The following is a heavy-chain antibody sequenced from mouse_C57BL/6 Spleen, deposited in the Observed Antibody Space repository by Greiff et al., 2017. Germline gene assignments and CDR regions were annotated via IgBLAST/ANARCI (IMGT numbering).Heavy chain of an antibody. CDR2: IYPGDGDT. V-gene: IGHV1-80*01. Sequence: QVQLKQSGAELVKPGASVKISCKASGYAFSSYWMNWVKQRPGKGLEWIGQIYPGDGDTNYNGKFKGKATLTADKSSSTAYMQLSSLTSEDSAVYFCARHGSSYGFAYWGQGTLVTVSA. J-gene: IGHJ3*01. D-gene: IGHD1-1*01. CDR1: GYAFSSYW. CDR3: ARHGSSYGFAY.